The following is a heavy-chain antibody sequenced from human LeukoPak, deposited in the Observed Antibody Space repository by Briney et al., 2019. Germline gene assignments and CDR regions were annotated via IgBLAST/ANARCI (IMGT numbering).Heavy chain of an antibody. J-gene: IGHJ4*02. CDR2: IYYSGST. CDR1: GGSISSGGYY. V-gene: IGHV4-31*03. Sequence: PLETLSLTCTVSGGSISSGGYYWSWIRQHPGKGLEWIGYIYYSGSTYYNPSFKSRVTISVDTSKNQFSLKLSSVTAADTAVYYCARDLNQFGELSYYFDYWGQGTLVTVSS. D-gene: IGHD3-10*01. CDR3: ARDLNQFGELSYYFDY.